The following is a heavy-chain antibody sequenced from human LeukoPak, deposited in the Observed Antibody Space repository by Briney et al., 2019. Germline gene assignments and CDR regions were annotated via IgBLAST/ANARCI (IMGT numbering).Heavy chain of an antibody. CDR3: ARVTVDHGGNVYYFDY. Sequence: GGSLRLSCPASGFTFDDYGMSWVRQAPGKGLEWVSGINWNGGSTGYADSVKGRFTISRDNAKNSLYLQMNSLRAEDTALYYCARVTVDHGGNVYYFDYWGQGTLVTVSS. CDR1: GFTFDDYG. CDR2: INWNGGST. V-gene: IGHV3-20*04. D-gene: IGHD4-23*01. J-gene: IGHJ4*02.